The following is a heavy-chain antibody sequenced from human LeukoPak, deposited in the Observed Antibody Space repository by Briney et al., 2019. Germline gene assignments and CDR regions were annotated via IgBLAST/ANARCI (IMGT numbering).Heavy chain of an antibody. D-gene: IGHD1-26*01. CDR2: VSDSGDYT. CDR1: GFTFSTSA. V-gene: IGHV3-23*01. J-gene: IGHJ4*02. Sequence: PGGSLRLSCVTSGFTFSTSAMGWVRQAPGTGLEWVSVVSDSGDYTSYADSVKGRFRISRDNSENTLYLQMNSLRTEDTAIYYCASRFSISYLPDWGQGTLVTVSS. CDR3: ASRFSISYLPD.